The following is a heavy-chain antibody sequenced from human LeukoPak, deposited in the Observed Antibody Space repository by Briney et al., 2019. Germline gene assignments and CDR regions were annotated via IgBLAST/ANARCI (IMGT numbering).Heavy chain of an antibody. J-gene: IGHJ6*03. CDR3: ARVYIGPYIAVAGRYYYYYMDV. CDR1: GGSFSGYY. Sequence: SETLSLTCAVYGGSFSGYYWSWIRQPPGKGLEWIGEINHSGSTNYNPSLKSRVTISVDTSKNQFSLKLSSVTAADTAVYYCARVYIGPYIAVAGRYYYYYMDVWGKGTTVTVSS. CDR2: INHSGST. V-gene: IGHV4-34*01. D-gene: IGHD6-19*01.